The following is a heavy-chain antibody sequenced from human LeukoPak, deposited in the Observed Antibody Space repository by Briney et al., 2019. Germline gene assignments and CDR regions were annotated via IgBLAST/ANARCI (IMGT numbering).Heavy chain of an antibody. D-gene: IGHD1-26*01. CDR2: ISSGSSYI. J-gene: IGHJ3*02. V-gene: IGHV3-21*01. CDR3: AKDLNRYSGTYYGSFDI. Sequence: GGSLRLSCAASGCTFSSYSMNWVRQAPGKGLEWVSSISSGSSYIYYADSVEGRFTISRDNAKNSLYLQMNSLRAEDTAVYYCAKDLNRYSGTYYGSFDIWGPGTMVTVSS. CDR1: GCTFSSYS.